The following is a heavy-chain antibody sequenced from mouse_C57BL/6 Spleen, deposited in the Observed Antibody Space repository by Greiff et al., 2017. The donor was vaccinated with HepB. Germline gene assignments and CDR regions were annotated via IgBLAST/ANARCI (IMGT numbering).Heavy chain of an antibody. CDR3: ARRTAQERAMDY. Sequence: VQLQQSGAELARPGASVKMSCKASGYTFTSYTIHWVKQRPGQGLEWIGYINPSSGYTKYNQKFKDKATLTADKSSSTAYMQLSSLTSEDSAVYYCARRTAQERAMDYWGQGTSVTVSS. V-gene: IGHV1-4*01. J-gene: IGHJ4*01. CDR2: INPSSGYT. CDR1: GYTFTSYT. D-gene: IGHD3-2*02.